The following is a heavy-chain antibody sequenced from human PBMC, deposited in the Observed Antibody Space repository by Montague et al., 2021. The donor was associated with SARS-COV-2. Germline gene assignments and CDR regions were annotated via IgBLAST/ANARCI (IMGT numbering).Heavy chain of an antibody. CDR3: GRVILSATSNPFDC. J-gene: IGHJ4*02. D-gene: IGHD2-15*01. CDR1: GDSISTDNW. Sequence: SETLSLTCVVSGDSISTDNWWTWVRLPPGKGLEWVGGIYHTGSTKYKPSLKSRVTISVDKSKNQFSLNLRSVTAADTAVYFCGRVILSATSNPFDCWGPGTLVTVSS. V-gene: IGHV4-4*02. CDR2: IYHTGST.